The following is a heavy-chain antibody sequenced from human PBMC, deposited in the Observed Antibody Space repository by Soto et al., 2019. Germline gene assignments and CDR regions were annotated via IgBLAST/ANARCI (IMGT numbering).Heavy chain of an antibody. V-gene: IGHV3-15*01. CDR1: GFTFSNAW. Sequence: PGRSLRLSCAASGFTFSNAWMSWVRQAPGKGLEWVGRIKSKTDGGTTDYAAPVKGRFTISRDDSKNTLYLQMNSLKTEDTAVYYCTTASAVAGSVGAYYYYYGMDVWGQGTTVTVSS. D-gene: IGHD6-19*01. CDR3: TTASAVAGSVGAYYYYYGMDV. CDR2: IKSKTDGGTT. J-gene: IGHJ6*02.